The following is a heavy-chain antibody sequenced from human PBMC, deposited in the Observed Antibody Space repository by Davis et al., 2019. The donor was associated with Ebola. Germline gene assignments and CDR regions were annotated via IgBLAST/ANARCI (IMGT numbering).Heavy chain of an antibody. J-gene: IGHJ4*02. V-gene: IGHV2-5*02. CDR1: GFSLSTSGVG. D-gene: IGHD3-22*01. CDR3: AHRLRVDDSSGYYYVDY. Sequence: SGPTLVKPTQTLTLTCTFSGFSLSTSGVGVGWIRQPPGKALEWLALSYWDDDKRYSPSLKSRLTITKDTSKNQVVLTMTNMDPVDTATYYCAHRLRVDDSSGYYYVDYWGQGTLVTVSS. CDR2: SYWDDDK.